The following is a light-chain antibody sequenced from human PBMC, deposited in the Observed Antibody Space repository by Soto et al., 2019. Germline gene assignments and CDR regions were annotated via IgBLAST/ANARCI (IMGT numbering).Light chain of an antibody. CDR1: QSISTY. CDR3: QQSFSTPRT. Sequence: IQMTQSPSSLSASVGDRVTITCRASQSISTYVNWYQQKPGKAPKLLIYASSSLQSGVPSRFMGSRSGTHFTLTINSLQPENFATYYCQQSFSTPRTFGPGT. V-gene: IGKV1-39*01. CDR2: ASS. J-gene: IGKJ1*01.